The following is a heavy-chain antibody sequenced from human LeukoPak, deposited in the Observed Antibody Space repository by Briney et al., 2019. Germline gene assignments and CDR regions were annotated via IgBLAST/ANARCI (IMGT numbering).Heavy chain of an antibody. Sequence: GESLKISCKCSGYSFSSYWIGWVRQMPGKGLEWMGIIYPGDSDTRYSPSFQGQVTISVDKSISTAYLQWSSLKASDTAMYYCARPTTVGATLFDYWGQGALVTVSS. V-gene: IGHV5-51*01. J-gene: IGHJ4*02. CDR3: ARPTTVGATLFDY. CDR2: IYPGDSDT. D-gene: IGHD1-26*01. CDR1: GYSFSSYW.